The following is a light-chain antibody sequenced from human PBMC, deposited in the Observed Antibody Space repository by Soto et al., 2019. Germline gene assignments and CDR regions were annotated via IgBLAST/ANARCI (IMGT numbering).Light chain of an antibody. CDR3: SSFTSSSSYV. Sequence: ALAQPASVSGSPGQSIAISCTGTSSDVGSYNSVSWYQRYPGKAPTLMIHDVSDRPSGVSNRFSGSKSGNTASLTISGLQAEDEADYYCSSFTSSSSYVFGSGTKVTVL. CDR2: DVS. V-gene: IGLV2-14*03. CDR1: SSDVGSYNS. J-gene: IGLJ1*01.